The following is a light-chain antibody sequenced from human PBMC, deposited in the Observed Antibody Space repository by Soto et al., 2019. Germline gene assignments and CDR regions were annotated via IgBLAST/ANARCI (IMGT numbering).Light chain of an antibody. CDR3: QVWDSSSDHFV. V-gene: IGLV3-21*02. CDR1: NIGSKS. Sequence: SYDLTQRPSVSVAPGQTARITCGGNNIGSKSVHWYQQKPGQAPVVVVYDNSDRPSGIPERFSGSTSGNTATLTISRVEAGDEADYYCQVWDSSSDHFVFGTGTKVTVL. J-gene: IGLJ1*01. CDR2: DNS.